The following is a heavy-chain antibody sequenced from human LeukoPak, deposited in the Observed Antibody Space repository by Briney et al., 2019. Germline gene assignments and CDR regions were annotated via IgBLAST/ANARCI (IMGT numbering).Heavy chain of an antibody. J-gene: IGHJ6*04. V-gene: IGHV3-53*01. CDR2: IYSGGST. CDR1: GFTVSSNY. Sequence: GGSLRLSCAASGFTVSSNYMSWVRQAPGKGLEWVSVIYSGGSTYYADSVKGRFTISRDNSKNTLYLQMNSLGAEDTAVYYCAREGSEDYSSTWGKGTTVTVSS. CDR3: AREGSEDYSST. D-gene: IGHD4-11*01.